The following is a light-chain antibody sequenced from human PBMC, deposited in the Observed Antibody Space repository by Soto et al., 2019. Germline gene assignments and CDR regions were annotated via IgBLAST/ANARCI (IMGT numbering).Light chain of an antibody. CDR1: QSVANF. Sequence: EIVFTQYPATLSLSPGERATLSCRASQSVANFIAWYQQKPGQAPRLLSYDTSNRFIGIPARFSGSGSGTDISLTINSLESKDSAVFYCQQRSAWPLTFGGWTRVAIK. CDR2: DTS. CDR3: QQRSAWPLT. J-gene: IGKJ4*01. V-gene: IGKV3-11*01.